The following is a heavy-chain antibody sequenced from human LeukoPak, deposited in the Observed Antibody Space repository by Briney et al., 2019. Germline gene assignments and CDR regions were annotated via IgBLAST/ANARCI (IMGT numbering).Heavy chain of an antibody. D-gene: IGHD3-10*01. V-gene: IGHV3-48*03. CDR1: GFTFSSYE. CDR2: ISSSGSTI. J-gene: IGHJ4*02. CDR3: ARGFYGSGKIDY. Sequence: GGSLRLSCAASGFTFSSYEMNWVRQAPGKGLEWVSYISSSGSTIYYADSVKGRFTISRDNAKNSLYLQMNSLRAEDTAVYYCARGFYGSGKIDYWGQGTLVTVSS.